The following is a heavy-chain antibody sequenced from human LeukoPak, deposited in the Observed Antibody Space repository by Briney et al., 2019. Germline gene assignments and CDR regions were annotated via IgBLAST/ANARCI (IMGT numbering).Heavy chain of an antibody. CDR2: ISGYNGNT. V-gene: IGHV1-18*01. CDR3: ARAPVAVAGAAVWY. CDR1: GYTFTSYG. Sequence: ASVKVSCKASGYTFTSYGISWVRQAPGQGLEWMGWISGYNGNTNYAKELQGRVTMTTDTSTSTAYMELRSLRPDDTALYYRARAPVAVAGAAVWYWGQGTLVTVSS. D-gene: IGHD6-19*01. J-gene: IGHJ4*02.